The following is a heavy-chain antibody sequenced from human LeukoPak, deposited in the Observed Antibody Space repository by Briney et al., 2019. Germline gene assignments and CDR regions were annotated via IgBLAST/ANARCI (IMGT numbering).Heavy chain of an antibody. J-gene: IGHJ4*02. CDR3: ARDPDSSSFDY. D-gene: IGHD6-13*01. V-gene: IGHV3-7*01. CDR1: GFNFRTSW. CDR2: IKYDGTVK. Sequence: GGSLRLSCTASGFNFRTSWMSWVRQSPGKGLEFLANIKYDGTVKNYVGSVKGRFTISRDNPKNSLYLQMDSLRAEDTAVYYCARDPDSSSFDYWGQGALVTVSS.